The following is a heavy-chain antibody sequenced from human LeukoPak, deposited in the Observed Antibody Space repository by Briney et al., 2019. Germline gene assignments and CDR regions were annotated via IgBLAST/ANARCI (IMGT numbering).Heavy chain of an antibody. CDR1: GFTLRSSA. D-gene: IGHD2-8*01. CDR2: ISGDGGTI. CDR3: AKELYGNPSGY. V-gene: IGHV3-23*01. J-gene: IGHJ4*02. Sequence: GSLRLSCAASGFTLRSSAMSWVRQAPGKGLEWVSAISGDGGTISYAASVRGRFTISRDNAKNTLFLQTSSLRAGDTALYYCAKELYGNPSGYWGQGTRVTVSS.